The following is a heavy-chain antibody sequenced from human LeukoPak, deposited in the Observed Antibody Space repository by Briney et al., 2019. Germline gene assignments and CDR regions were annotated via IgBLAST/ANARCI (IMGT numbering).Heavy chain of an antibody. CDR2: INPNSGGT. D-gene: IGHD3-3*01. Sequence: ASVMVSCKASGYTFTGYYMHWVRQAPGEGLEWMGWINPNSGGTKYAQKFQGRVTITRDTSISTSYMELSRLRSDDTAMYYCATLSDFWSGYYMRGGAFDIWGQGTMVTLSS. V-gene: IGHV1-2*02. CDR3: ATLSDFWSGYYMRGGAFDI. J-gene: IGHJ3*02. CDR1: GYTFTGYY.